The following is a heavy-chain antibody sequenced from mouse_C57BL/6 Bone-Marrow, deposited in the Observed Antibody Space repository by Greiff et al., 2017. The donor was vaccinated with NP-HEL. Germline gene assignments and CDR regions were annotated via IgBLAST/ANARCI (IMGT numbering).Heavy chain of an antibody. CDR2: IYPGSGNT. D-gene: IGHD3-1*01. CDR3: ARRHYYYAMDY. CDR1: GYSFTSYY. J-gene: IGHJ4*01. Sequence: QVQLQQSGPELVKPGASVKISCKASGYSFTSYYIHWVKQRPGQGLEWIGWIYPGSGNTKYTEKFKGKATLTADTSSSTAYMQLSSLTSEDTAVYYCARRHYYYAMDYWGQGTSVTVSS. V-gene: IGHV1-66*01.